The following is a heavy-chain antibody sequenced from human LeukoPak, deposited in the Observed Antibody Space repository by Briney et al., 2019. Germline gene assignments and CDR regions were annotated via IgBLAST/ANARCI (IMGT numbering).Heavy chain of an antibody. D-gene: IGHD7-27*01. V-gene: IGHV4-59*01. Sequence: SETLSLTCTVSGGSIKSYYWNWIRQPPGKGLELIGYIYYSGSTNYNPSLKSRVTISVDTSKNQFSLKLSSVTAADTAVYYCARDRPGELGTNWFDPWGQGTLVTVSS. CDR2: IYYSGST. CDR1: GGSIKSYY. J-gene: IGHJ5*02. CDR3: ARDRPGELGTNWFDP.